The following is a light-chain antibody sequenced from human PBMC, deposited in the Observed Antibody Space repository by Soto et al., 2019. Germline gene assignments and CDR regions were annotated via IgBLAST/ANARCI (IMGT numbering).Light chain of an antibody. V-gene: IGLV1-44*01. CDR2: GNS. Sequence: QLVLTQPPSASGTPGQRVTISCSGSSSNIGSNTVNWYQQLPGTAPKLLMYGNSQRPSGVPDRFSGSKSGTSASLAISGLQSEDEAAYYCAAWDDSLSGFYVFGTGTKVTVL. CDR1: SSNIGSNT. CDR3: AAWDDSLSGFYV. J-gene: IGLJ1*01.